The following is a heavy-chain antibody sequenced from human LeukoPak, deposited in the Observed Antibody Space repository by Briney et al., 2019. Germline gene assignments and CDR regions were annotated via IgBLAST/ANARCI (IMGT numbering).Heavy chain of an antibody. Sequence: PGGSLRLSCAASGFTVSSNYMSWVRQAPGKGLEWVSVIYSGGSTYYADSVKGRFTISRDNSKNTLYLQMNSLRAEDTAVYYCVRDSYSGYDMGFDYWGQGTLVTVSS. CDR2: IYSGGST. CDR1: GFTVSSNY. V-gene: IGHV3-66*01. CDR3: VRDSYSGYDMGFDY. J-gene: IGHJ4*02. D-gene: IGHD5-12*01.